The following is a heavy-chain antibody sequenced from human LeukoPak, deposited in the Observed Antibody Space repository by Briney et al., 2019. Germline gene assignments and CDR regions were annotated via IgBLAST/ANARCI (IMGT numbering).Heavy chain of an antibody. J-gene: IGHJ3*02. D-gene: IGHD4-17*01. CDR3: ATTVTTSRGGAFDI. V-gene: IGHV3-15*01. CDR1: GFTFSNAW. CDR2: IKSKTDGGTT. Sequence: GGSLRLSCAASGFTFSNAWMSWVRQAPGKGLEWVGRIKSKTDGGTTDYAAPVKGRFTISRDDSKNTLYLQMNSLRAEDTAVYYCATTVTTSRGGAFDIWGQGTMVTVSS.